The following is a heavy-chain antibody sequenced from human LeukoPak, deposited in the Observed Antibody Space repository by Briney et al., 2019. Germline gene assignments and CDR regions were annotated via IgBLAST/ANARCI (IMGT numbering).Heavy chain of an antibody. J-gene: IGHJ4*02. CDR3: AKNYYDSSDY. V-gene: IGHV4-38-2*01. Sequence: SETLSLTCAVYGGSFSGYYWGWIRQPPGKGLEWIGSIYHSGSTYYNPSLKSRVTISVDTSKNQFSHKLSTETAVDTSAYCYAKNYYDSSDYWGQETLVTVSS. CDR2: IYHSGST. D-gene: IGHD3-22*01. CDR1: GGSFSGYY.